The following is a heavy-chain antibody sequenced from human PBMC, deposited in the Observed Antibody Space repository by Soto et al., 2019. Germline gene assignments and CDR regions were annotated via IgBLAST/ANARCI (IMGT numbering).Heavy chain of an antibody. CDR2: ISAYNGNT. J-gene: IGHJ6*02. CDR1: GYTFTSYG. D-gene: IGHD4-17*01. V-gene: IGHV1-18*04. Sequence: ASVKVSCKASGYTFTSYGISWVRQAPGQGLEWMGWISAYNGNTNYAQKLQCRVTMTTDTSTSTAYMELRSPRSDDTAVYYCARAVRGYVTLTTVTYNYGMDVWGQGTTVTVSS. CDR3: ARAVRGYVTLTTVTYNYGMDV.